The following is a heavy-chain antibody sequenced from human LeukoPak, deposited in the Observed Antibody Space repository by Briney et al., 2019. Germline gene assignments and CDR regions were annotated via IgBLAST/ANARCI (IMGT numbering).Heavy chain of an antibody. D-gene: IGHD2-15*01. CDR2: IHPGDSDT. V-gene: IGHV5-51*01. CDR3: ARHAGYCTGGKCYSFYYFDY. J-gene: IGHJ4*02. CDR1: GYTFTNYW. Sequence: GESPKISCKASGYTFTNYWIGWVRHTPGKGLEWMGIIHPGDSDTRYRTSFQGQVTTSVDESTSTAYLHWTSLKASDTAIYYCARHAGYCTGGKCYSFYYFDYWGQGTLVTVSS.